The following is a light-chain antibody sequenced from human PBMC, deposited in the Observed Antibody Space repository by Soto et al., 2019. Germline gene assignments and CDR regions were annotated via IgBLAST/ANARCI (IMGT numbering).Light chain of an antibody. Sequence: EIVFTQSPATLSLSPGERATLSCRASQSVSSNLAWYQQKPGQAPRLLIYGASTRATGIPARFSGSGSGTEFTLAISSLQSEDFAVYCCQQRSNWPWTFGQGTKVDIK. J-gene: IGKJ1*01. CDR2: GAS. CDR1: QSVSSN. V-gene: IGKV3-15*01. CDR3: QQRSNWPWT.